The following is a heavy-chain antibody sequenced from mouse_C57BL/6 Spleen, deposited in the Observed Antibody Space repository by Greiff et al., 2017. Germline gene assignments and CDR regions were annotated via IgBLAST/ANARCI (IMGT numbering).Heavy chain of an antibody. CDR1: GFTFSDYY. D-gene: IGHD4-1*01. CDR2: ISNGGGST. Sequence: EVQVVESGGGLVQPGGSLKLSCAASGFTFSDYYMYWVRQTPEKRLEWVAYISNGGGSTYYPDTVKGRFTISRDNAKNTLYLQMSRLKSEDTAMYYCARQVLGYFDYWGQGTTLTVSS. V-gene: IGHV5-12*01. J-gene: IGHJ2*01. CDR3: ARQVLGYFDY.